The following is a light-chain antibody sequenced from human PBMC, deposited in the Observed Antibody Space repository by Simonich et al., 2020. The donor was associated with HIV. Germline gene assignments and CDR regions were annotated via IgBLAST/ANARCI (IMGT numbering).Light chain of an antibody. CDR1: QGISSY. CDR3: QQLKGYPPT. Sequence: IQLTQSPSFLSASVGDRITITCRASQGISSYLARYQQKPGKAPKLLIYAASTLQSGVPSRFSGGESGTEFTLTISSLQPEDFATYYCQQLKGYPPTFGQGTRVEF. V-gene: IGKV1-9*01. CDR2: AAS. J-gene: IGKJ1*01.